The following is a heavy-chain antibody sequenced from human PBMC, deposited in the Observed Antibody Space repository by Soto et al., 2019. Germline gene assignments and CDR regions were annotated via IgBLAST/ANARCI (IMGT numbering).Heavy chain of an antibody. CDR1: GFVFTNFW. J-gene: IGHJ4*02. CDR3: ARRYDY. CDR2: IDTSGYST. Sequence: PGGSLRLSCEASGFVFTNFWMHWVRHVPGKGLVWVARIDTSGYSTNYAESVKGRFTISRDNAKNSLYLQMNSLRAEDTAVYYCARRYDYWGQGTLVTVS. D-gene: IGHD3-16*02. V-gene: IGHV3-74*01.